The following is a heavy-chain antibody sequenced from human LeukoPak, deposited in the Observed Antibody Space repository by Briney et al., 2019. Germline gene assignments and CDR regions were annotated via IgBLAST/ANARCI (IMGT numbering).Heavy chain of an antibody. J-gene: IGHJ4*02. CDR1: GFTFSNAW. CDR2: IKEDGSEK. CDR3: ARDYPYYYDGMWYCDY. V-gene: IGHV3-7*01. Sequence: QSGGSLRLSCAASGFTFSNAWMSWVRQAPGKGLEWVANIKEDGSEKYFVDSVKGRFTISRDNAKNSLYLQMNSLRAEDTAVYYCARDYPYYYDGMWYCDYWGQGTLVSVSS. D-gene: IGHD3-22*01.